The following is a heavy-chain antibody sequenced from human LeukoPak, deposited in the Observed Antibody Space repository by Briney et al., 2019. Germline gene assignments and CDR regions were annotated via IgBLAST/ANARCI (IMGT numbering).Heavy chain of an antibody. V-gene: IGHV1-8*01. CDR1: GYTFTGYD. CDR2: MNPNSNNT. CDR3: ARDFDGYSISPYFDY. J-gene: IGHJ4*02. D-gene: IGHD5-24*01. Sequence: GASVKVSCKTSGYTFTGYDINWVRQAIGQGLEWMGWMNPNSNNTGYAQKFQGRVTMTRNTSITTVYMELSSLRSEDTAVYYCARDFDGYSISPYFDYWGQGTLVTVSS.